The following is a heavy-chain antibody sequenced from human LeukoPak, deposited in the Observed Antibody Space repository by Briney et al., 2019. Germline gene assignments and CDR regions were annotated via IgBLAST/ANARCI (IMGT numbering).Heavy chain of an antibody. CDR3: ASFGGNYGYYFDY. V-gene: IGHV4-39*07. Sequence: SETLSLTCTVSGGSISSSSYYWGWIRQPPGEGLEWIGSIYYSGSTYYNPSLKSRVTISVDTSKNQFSLKLSSVTAADTAVYYCASFGGNYGYYFDYWGQGTLVTVSS. J-gene: IGHJ4*02. CDR2: IYYSGST. CDR1: GGSISSSSYY. D-gene: IGHD4/OR15-4a*01.